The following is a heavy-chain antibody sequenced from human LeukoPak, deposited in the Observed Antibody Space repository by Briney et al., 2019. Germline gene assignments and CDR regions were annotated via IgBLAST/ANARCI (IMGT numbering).Heavy chain of an antibody. CDR1: GFSFSNFW. D-gene: IGHD6-25*01. CDR3: ATSDDAAGTS. CDR2: INQVGRVK. Sequence: GGSLGLSCAASGFSFSNFWMSWVRQAPGKGLDWVANINQVGRVKHYVDSVKGRFTISRDNAKNSLYLQMTSLRADDTAVYYCATSDDAAGTSWGQGTLVTVSS. J-gene: IGHJ5*02. V-gene: IGHV3-7*01.